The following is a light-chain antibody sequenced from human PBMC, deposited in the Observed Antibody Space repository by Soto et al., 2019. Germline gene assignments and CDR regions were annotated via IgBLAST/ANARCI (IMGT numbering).Light chain of an antibody. CDR2: EVN. CDR1: SSDVGSYNL. J-gene: IGLJ3*02. CDR3: CSYVGTRILM. V-gene: IGLV2-23*02. Sequence: QSALTQPACVSGSPGQSITISCSGTSSDVGSYNLVSWYQQLPGKAPKLIIYEVNERPSGISDRFSGSKSGNTASLTISGLQGEDEADYYCCSYVGTRILMFGGGTKLTVL.